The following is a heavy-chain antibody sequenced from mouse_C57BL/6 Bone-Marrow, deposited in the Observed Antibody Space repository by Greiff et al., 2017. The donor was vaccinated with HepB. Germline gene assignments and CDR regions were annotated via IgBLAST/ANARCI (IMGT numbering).Heavy chain of an antibody. D-gene: IGHD1-1*01. CDR3: ARFSSYGAY. CDR1: GYSITSGYY. V-gene: IGHV3-6*01. CDR2: ISYDGSN. Sequence: EVKLVESGPGLVKPSQSLSLTCSVTGYSITSGYYWNWIRQFPGNKLEWMGYISYDGSNNYNPSLKNRISITRDTSKNQFFLKLNSVTTEDTATYYCARFSSYGAYWGQGTLVTVSA. J-gene: IGHJ3*01.